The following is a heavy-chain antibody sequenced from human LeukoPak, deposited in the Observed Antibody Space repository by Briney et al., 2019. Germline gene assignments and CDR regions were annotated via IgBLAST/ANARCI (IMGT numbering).Heavy chain of an antibody. CDR2: IHPGDSGT. J-gene: IGHJ4*02. Sequence: GESLKISCKGSGYSFTNYWIGWVRQMPGKGLEWMGIIHPGDSGTRYSPSFQGQVTMSVDESITTAYLQWSSLRASDSAIYYCASLGCSGGSCYAPFDYWGQGTLVTVSS. CDR3: ASLGCSGGSCYAPFDY. CDR1: GYSFTNYW. V-gene: IGHV5-51*01. D-gene: IGHD2-15*01.